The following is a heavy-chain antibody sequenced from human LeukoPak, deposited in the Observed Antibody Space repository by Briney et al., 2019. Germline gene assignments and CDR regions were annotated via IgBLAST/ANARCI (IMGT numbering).Heavy chain of an antibody. CDR2: INPNSGGT. D-gene: IGHD3-3*01. Sequence: ASVKVSCKASGYTFTGYYMHWVRQAPGQGLEWMGWINPNSGGTNYAQKFQGRVTMTRDTSISTAYMELSRLRSDDTAVYYCARDLRYYDFWSGYYRDWGQGTLVTVSS. CDR1: GYTFTGYY. CDR3: ARDLRYYDFWSGYYRD. J-gene: IGHJ4*02. V-gene: IGHV1-2*02.